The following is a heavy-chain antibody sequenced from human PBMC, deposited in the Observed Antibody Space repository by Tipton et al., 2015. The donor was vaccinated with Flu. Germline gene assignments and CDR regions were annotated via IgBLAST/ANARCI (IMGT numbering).Heavy chain of an antibody. Sequence: SLRLSFAASVFTFSSYEMHWVRQTPGKGLEWVAIISYDGGHKYYADSVKGRFTISRDNSKNTLYVQMNSLRAEDTAVYYCAREAAQLTRGYFDYWGQGTQVSVSS. V-gene: IGHV3-30-3*01. J-gene: IGHJ4*02. D-gene: IGHD7-27*01. CDR1: VFTFSSYE. CDR2: ISYDGGHK. CDR3: AREAAQLTRGYFDY.